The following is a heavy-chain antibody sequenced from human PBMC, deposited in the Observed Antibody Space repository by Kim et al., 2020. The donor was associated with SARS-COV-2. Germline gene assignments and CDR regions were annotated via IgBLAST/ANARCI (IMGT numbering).Heavy chain of an antibody. D-gene: IGHD4-17*01. Sequence: SETLSLTCTVSGGSISSYYWSWIRQPPGKGLEWIGYIYYSGSTNYNPSLKSRVTISVDTSKNQFSLKLSSVTAAHTAVYYCASGGATVTTIVYWGQGTLVTVSS. V-gene: IGHV4-59*01. CDR3: ASGGATVTTIVY. CDR2: IYYSGST. CDR1: GGSISSYY. J-gene: IGHJ4*02.